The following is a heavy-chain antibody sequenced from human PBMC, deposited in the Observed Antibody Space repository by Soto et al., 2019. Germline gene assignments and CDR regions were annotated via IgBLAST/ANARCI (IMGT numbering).Heavy chain of an antibody. CDR1: GDSVTRANAY. Sequence: QVRLQESGPGLVKPSETLSLTCSVSGDSVTRANAYWIWLRQAPGKGLEWIGYLYNSGSTNYNPSLRSRVSLSLDTSKNQFSVNLTSVTTADSAIYYCAKLQPPGRIDAWGHGTLVAVS. V-gene: IGHV4-61*01. CDR3: AKLQPPGRIDA. J-gene: IGHJ5*01. D-gene: IGHD4-4*01. CDR2: LYNSGST.